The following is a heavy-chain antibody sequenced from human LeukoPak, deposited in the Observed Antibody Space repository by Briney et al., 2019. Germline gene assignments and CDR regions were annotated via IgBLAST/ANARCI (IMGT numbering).Heavy chain of an antibody. Sequence: GGSLRLSCAVSGFTFSTYSMHWVRQAPGRGLEWVSSITSSSYMYYADSVKGRFTISRDNAKNSLSLQMNSLRAEDTAVYYCARGLGGNSAYWGQGTLVTVSS. J-gene: IGHJ4*02. CDR3: ARGLGGNSAY. D-gene: IGHD4-23*01. V-gene: IGHV3-21*01. CDR1: GFTFSTYS. CDR2: ITSSSYM.